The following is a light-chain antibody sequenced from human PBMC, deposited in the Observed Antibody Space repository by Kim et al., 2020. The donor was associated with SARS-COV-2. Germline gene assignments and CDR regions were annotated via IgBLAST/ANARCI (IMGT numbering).Light chain of an antibody. J-gene: IGLJ1*01. V-gene: IGLV2-14*03. CDR1: SNDVGGYNY. CDR2: DVS. CDR3: SSYTSSSTPYV. Sequence: SITISCTGTSNDVGGYNYVSWYQQHPGKAPKLMIYDVSNRPSGVSNRFSGSKSGNTASLTISVLQAEDEADYYCSSYTSSSTPYVFGTGTKVTVL.